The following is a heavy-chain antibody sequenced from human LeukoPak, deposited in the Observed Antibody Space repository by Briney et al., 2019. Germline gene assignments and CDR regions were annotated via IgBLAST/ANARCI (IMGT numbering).Heavy chain of an antibody. CDR1: GFTFSSYE. J-gene: IGHJ6*03. CDR3: ARGRVGATAYYYYYMDV. V-gene: IGHV3-48*03. Sequence: AGGSLRLSCAASGFTFSSYEMNWVRQAPGKGLEWVSYISSSGSTIYYADSVKGRFTISRDNAKNSLYLQMNSLRAEDTAVYYCARGRVGATAYYYYYMDVWGKGTTVTISS. CDR2: ISSSGSTI. D-gene: IGHD1-26*01.